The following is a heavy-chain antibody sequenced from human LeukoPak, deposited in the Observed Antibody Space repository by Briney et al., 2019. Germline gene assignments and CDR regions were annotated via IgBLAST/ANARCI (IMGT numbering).Heavy chain of an antibody. CDR1: GLTFSTTG. Sequence: GGSLRLSCGASGLTFSTTGMHWVRQAPGKGLEWVAFIRYDGSNKYYADSVKGRFTISRDNSKNTLYLQMNSRRAEDTAVYYCAKDYCSGGSCYYFDYWGQGTLVTVSS. J-gene: IGHJ4*02. CDR2: IRYDGSNK. D-gene: IGHD2-15*01. V-gene: IGHV3-30*02. CDR3: AKDYCSGGSCYYFDY.